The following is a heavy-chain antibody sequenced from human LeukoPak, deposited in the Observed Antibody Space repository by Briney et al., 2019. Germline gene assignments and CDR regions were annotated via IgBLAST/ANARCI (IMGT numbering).Heavy chain of an antibody. V-gene: IGHV3-53*01. Sequence: GGSLRLSCAASGVTLSTYAMSWVRQTPGKGLEWVSTLYPAGDTYFADSVRGRFTISRDISKNTVYLQMGSLRAEDTAVYFCARVHFPYGDFDYWGQGALVTVSS. J-gene: IGHJ4*02. CDR1: GVTLSTYA. CDR3: ARVHFPYGDFDY. CDR2: LYPAGDT. D-gene: IGHD4-17*01.